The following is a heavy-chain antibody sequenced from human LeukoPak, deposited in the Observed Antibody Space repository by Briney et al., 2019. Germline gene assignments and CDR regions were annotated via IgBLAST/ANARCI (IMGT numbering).Heavy chain of an antibody. V-gene: IGHV4-39*01. CDR3: ARHVRYCSGGSCYGPDYFDY. D-gene: IGHD2-15*01. CDR1: GGSISSSSYY. J-gene: IGHJ4*02. CDR2: IYYSGST. Sequence: SETLPLTCSVSGGSISSSSYYWGWIRQPPGKGLEWIGSIYYSGSTYYNPSLKSRVTISVDTSKNQFSLKVSSVTAADTAVYYCARHVRYCSGGSCYGPDYFDYWGQGTLVTVSS.